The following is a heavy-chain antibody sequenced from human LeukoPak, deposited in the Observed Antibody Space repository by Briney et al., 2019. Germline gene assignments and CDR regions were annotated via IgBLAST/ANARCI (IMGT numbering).Heavy chain of an antibody. J-gene: IGHJ4*02. D-gene: IGHD3-3*01. CDR2: IYHSGST. CDR1: GYSISSGYY. Sequence: SETLSLTCAVSGYSISSGYYWGWIRQPPGKGLEWIGSIYHSGSTYYNPSLKSRVTISVDTPKNQFSLKLSSVTAADTAVYYCARLYEPLTHYDFWSGYYLTGGLYYFDYWGQGTLVTVSS. CDR3: ARLYEPLTHYDFWSGYYLTGGLYYFDY. V-gene: IGHV4-38-2*01.